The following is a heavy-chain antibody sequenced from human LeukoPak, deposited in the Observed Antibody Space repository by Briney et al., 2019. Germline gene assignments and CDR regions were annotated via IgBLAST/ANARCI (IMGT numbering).Heavy chain of an antibody. J-gene: IGHJ6*03. CDR3: ARSLATSYYYMDV. CDR2: ISYDGSNK. D-gene: IGHD5-12*01. V-gene: IGHV3-30*04. CDR1: GFTFSKYA. Sequence: PGRSLRLSCAASGFTFSKYAMHWVRQAPGKGLEWVAVISYDGSNKFYADSVKGRFTISRDNSKNTLHLQMNSLRAEDTAVYYCARSLATSYYYMDVWGKGTTVTVSS.